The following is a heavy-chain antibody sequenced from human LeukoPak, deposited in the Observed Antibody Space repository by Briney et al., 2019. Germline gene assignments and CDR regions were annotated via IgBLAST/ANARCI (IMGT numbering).Heavy chain of an antibody. CDR1: GFTFSSYE. Sequence: PGGSLRLSCAGSGFTFSSYEMNWVRQAPGKGPEWISYISTSGINIHYADSVKGRFTISRDNAKKSLYLQMNSLRAEDTAVYYCARIVTSYSDYWGQGTLVTVSS. V-gene: IGHV3-48*03. CDR3: ARIVTSYSDY. CDR2: ISTSGINI. D-gene: IGHD2/OR15-2a*01. J-gene: IGHJ4*02.